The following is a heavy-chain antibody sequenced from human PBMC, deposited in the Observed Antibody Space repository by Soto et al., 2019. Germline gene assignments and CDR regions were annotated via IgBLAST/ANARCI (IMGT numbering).Heavy chain of an antibody. J-gene: IGHJ4*02. CDR1: GFTFSNAW. D-gene: IGHD2-15*01. Sequence: GVSLRLSCAASGFTFSNAWMSWVRQAPGKGLEWVGRIKSKTDGGTTDYAAPVKGRFTISRDDSKNTLYLQMNSLKTEDTAVYYCTTDPRYCSGGSCYSFDYWGQGTLVTVSS. CDR2: IKSKTDGGTT. CDR3: TTDPRYCSGGSCYSFDY. V-gene: IGHV3-15*01.